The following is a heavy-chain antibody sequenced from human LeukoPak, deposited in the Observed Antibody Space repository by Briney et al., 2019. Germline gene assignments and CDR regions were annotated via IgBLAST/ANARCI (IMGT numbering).Heavy chain of an antibody. CDR3: ANYGKTTVTTAY. J-gene: IGHJ4*02. D-gene: IGHD4-17*01. V-gene: IGHV3-23*01. CDR1: GFTFSTYA. Sequence: VQPGGSLRLSCAASGFTFSTYAMTWVRQAPGKGLEWVSAISGSGGSTNYADSGKGRFTISRDNSKNSLYLEMNSLRAEDTAVYYCANYGKTTVTTAYWGQGTLVTVSS. CDR2: ISGSGGST.